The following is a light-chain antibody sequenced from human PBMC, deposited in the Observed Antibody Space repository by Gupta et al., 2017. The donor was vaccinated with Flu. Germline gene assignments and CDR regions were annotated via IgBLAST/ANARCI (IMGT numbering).Light chain of an antibody. CDR2: AAS. V-gene: IGKV1-9*01. CDR1: QSSSTY. CDR3: QQLNSYPLT. J-gene: IGKJ4*01. Sequence: GDRITIACRASQSSSTYLAWYQQKPGKAPKLLIYAASTLQSGVPSRFSGSGSGTEFTLTISSLQPEDFATYYCQQLNSYPLTFGGGTKVEIE.